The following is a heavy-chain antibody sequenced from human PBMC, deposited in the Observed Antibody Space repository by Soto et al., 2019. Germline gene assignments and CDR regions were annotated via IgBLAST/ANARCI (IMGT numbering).Heavy chain of an antibody. V-gene: IGHV1-18*01. J-gene: IGHJ6*02. CDR1: GYTFTSYG. CDR2: ISAYNGNT. CDR3: ARADYDFWSGYSDDYGMDV. Sequence: ASVTVSCQASGYTFTSYGIIWVRQAPGQGLEWMGWISAYNGNTNYAQKLQGRVTMTTDTSTSTAYMELRSLRSDDTAVYYCARADYDFWSGYSDDYGMDVWGQGTTVTVSS. D-gene: IGHD3-3*01.